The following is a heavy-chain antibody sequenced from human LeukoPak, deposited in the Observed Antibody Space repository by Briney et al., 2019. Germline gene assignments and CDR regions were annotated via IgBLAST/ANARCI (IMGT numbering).Heavy chain of an antibody. CDR3: ARERDGYNHAGAFDI. J-gene: IGHJ3*02. CDR1: GGTFISYA. CDR2: IIPIFGTA. Sequence: ASVKVSCKASGGTFISYAISWVRQAPGQGLEWMGGIIPIFGTANYAQKFQGRVTITADESTSTAYMELSSLRSEDTAVYYCARERDGYNHAGAFDIWGQGTMVTVSS. V-gene: IGHV1-69*13. D-gene: IGHD5-24*01.